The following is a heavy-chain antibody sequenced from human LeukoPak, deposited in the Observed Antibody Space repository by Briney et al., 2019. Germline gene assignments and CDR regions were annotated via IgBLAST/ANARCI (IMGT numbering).Heavy chain of an antibody. Sequence: GGSLRLSCAASGFTFSSYAMHWVRQAPGKGLEYVSAISSNGGSTYYANSVKGRFTISRDNSKNTLYLQMGSLRAEDMAVYYCARGPYRYVGPLDYWGQGTLVTVSS. CDR2: ISSNGGST. V-gene: IGHV3-64*01. D-gene: IGHD5-12*01. J-gene: IGHJ4*02. CDR1: GFTFSSYA. CDR3: ARGPYRYVGPLDY.